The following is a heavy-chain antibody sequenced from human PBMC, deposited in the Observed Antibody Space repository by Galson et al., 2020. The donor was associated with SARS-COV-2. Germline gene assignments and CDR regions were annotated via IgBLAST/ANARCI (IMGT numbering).Heavy chain of an antibody. J-gene: IGHJ6*02. CDR3: ARIRTRMVLWLWYYEMDV. D-gene: IGHD3-16*01. CDR1: GFSLSNRTG. CDR2: ILPHDGK. V-gene: IGHV2-26*01. Sequence: ESGPTLVQPTETLTLTCTVSGFSLSNRTGASWIRQPPWMALEWRGYILPHDGKSYRTSLKNRLTISKDTSKSQVVLTMTNMDPVDTATYYCARIRTRMVLWLWYYEMDVWGQGTTVTVSS.